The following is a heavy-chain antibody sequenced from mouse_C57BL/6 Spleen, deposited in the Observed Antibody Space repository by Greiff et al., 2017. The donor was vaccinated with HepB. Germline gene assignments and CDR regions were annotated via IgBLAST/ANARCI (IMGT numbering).Heavy chain of an antibody. D-gene: IGHD4-1*01. J-gene: IGHJ2*01. CDR3: ARETGTGFDY. CDR2: ISNLAYSI. CDR1: GFTFSDYG. V-gene: IGHV5-15*01. Sequence: EVQVVESGGGLVQPGGSLKLSCAASGFTFSDYGMAWVRQAPRKGPEWVAFISNLAYSIYYADTVTGRFTISRENAKNTLYLEMSSLRSEDTAMYYCARETGTGFDYWGQGTTLTVSS.